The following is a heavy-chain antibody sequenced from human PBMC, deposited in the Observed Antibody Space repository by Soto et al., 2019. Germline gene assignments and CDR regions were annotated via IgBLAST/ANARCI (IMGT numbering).Heavy chain of an antibody. CDR1: GGSISSYC. D-gene: IGHD3-22*01. V-gene: IGHV4-59*01. CDR3: ARAVTTYYYDSSGYYSSPNWFDP. Sequence: PSETLSLTCTVSGGSISSYCWSWIRQPPGKGLEWIGYIYYSGSTNYNPSLKSRVTIPVDTSKNQFSLKLSSVTAADTAVYYCARAVTTYYYDSSGYYSSPNWFDPWGQGTLVTVSS. J-gene: IGHJ5*02. CDR2: IYYSGST.